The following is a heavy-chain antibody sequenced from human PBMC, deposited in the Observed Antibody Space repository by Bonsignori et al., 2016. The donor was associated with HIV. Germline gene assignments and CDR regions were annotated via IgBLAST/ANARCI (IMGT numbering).Heavy chain of an antibody. CDR2: IYYSGST. V-gene: IGHV4-30-4*01. CDR3: ARENCGGDCHYYYYYYMDV. Sequence: PGKGLEWIGYIYYSGSTYYNPSLKSRVTISVDTSKNQFSLKLSSVTAADTAVYYCARENCGGDCHYYYYYYMDVWGKGTTVTVSS. D-gene: IGHD2-21*01. J-gene: IGHJ6*03.